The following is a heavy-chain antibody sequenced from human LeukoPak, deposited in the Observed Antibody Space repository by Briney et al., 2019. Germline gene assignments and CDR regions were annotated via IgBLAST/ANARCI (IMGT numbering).Heavy chain of an antibody. CDR2: FDPEDGET. J-gene: IGHJ3*02. D-gene: IGHD6-13*01. CDR1: GYTLTELS. V-gene: IGHV1-24*01. CDR3: ARDRWYSRNWNDAVDI. Sequence: ASVKVSCKVSGYTLTELSMHWVRQAPGKGLEWMGGFDPEDGETIYAQKFQGRVTMTRDTSISTAYMELSRLRSDDTAVYYCARDRWYSRNWNDAVDIWGQGTMVTVSS.